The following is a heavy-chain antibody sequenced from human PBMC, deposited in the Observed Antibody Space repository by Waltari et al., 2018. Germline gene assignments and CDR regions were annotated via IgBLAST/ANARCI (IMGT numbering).Heavy chain of an antibody. J-gene: IGHJ4*02. Sequence: EVQLVESGGGVVQPGGSLRLFGATSGLTASTYAMGWVRRAPWKGLEWVSSISGRGDSAYYADSVKGRFTISRDNSENTLYLQVNSLRAEDTAVYYCAKGGSPSCGGDCHFDYWGQGTLVTVSS. CDR3: AKGGSPSCGGDCHFDY. CDR2: ISGRGDSA. CDR1: GLTASTYA. D-gene: IGHD2-21*01. V-gene: IGHV3-23*04.